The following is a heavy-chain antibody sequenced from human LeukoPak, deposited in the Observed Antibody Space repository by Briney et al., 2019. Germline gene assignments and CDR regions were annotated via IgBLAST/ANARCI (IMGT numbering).Heavy chain of an antibody. J-gene: IGHJ3*02. CDR2: IYYSGST. CDR1: GGSISSSSYY. Sequence: SETLSLTCTVSGGSISSSSYYWGWIRQPPGKGLEWIGSIYYSGSTYYNPSLKSRVTISVDTSKNQFSLKLSSVTAADTAVYYCARGLRGEDYYYDSSAAFDIWGQGTMVTVSS. CDR3: ARGLRGEDYYYDSSAAFDI. D-gene: IGHD3-22*01. V-gene: IGHV4-39*07.